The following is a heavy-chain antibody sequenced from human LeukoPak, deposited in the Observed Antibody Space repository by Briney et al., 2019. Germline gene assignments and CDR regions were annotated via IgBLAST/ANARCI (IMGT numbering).Heavy chain of an antibody. V-gene: IGHV4-38-2*02. CDR3: ARGGYDSSGYVDY. J-gene: IGHJ4*02. CDR2: IYHSGST. D-gene: IGHD3-22*01. CDR1: GGSISSYY. Sequence: SETLSLTCTVSGGSISSYYWSWIRQPPGKGLEWIGSIYHSGSTYYNPSLKNRVTISVDTSKNQFSLKLSSVTAADTAVYYCARGGYDSSGYVDYWGQGTLVTVSS.